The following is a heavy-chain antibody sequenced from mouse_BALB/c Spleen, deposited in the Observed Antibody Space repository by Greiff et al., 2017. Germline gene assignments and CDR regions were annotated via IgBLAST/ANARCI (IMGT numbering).Heavy chain of an antibody. V-gene: IGHV5-6-4*01. CDR1: GFTFSSYT. CDR3: ARAHYGNFFAY. CDR2: ISSGGSYT. J-gene: IGHJ3*01. Sequence: EVKVEESGGGLVKPGGSLKLSCAASGFTFSSYTMSWVRQTPEKRLEWVATISSGGSYTYYPDSVKGRFTISRDNAKNTLYLQMSSLKSEDTAMYYCARAHYGNFFAYWGQGTLVTVSA. D-gene: IGHD2-1*01.